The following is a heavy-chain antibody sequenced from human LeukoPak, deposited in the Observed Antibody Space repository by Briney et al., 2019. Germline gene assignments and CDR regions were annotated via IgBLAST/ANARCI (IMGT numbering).Heavy chain of an antibody. CDR1: GYTFTGYY. J-gene: IGHJ2*01. D-gene: IGHD3-10*01. CDR3: ARDQYYYGSGSLRHWYFDL. V-gene: IGHV1-2*02. CDR2: INPNSGGT. Sequence: ASVKVSCKASGYTFTGYYMHWVRQAPGQGLEWMGWINPNSGGTNYAQKFQGRVTMTRDTSISTAYMELSRLRSDDTAVYYCARDQYYYGSGSLRHWYFDLWGRGNLVTVSS.